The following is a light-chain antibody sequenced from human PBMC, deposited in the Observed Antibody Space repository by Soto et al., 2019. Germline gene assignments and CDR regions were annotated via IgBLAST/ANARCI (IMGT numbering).Light chain of an antibody. CDR2: GAS. CDR1: QSVSSN. V-gene: IGKV3-15*01. CDR3: QQYNNWPQT. J-gene: IGKJ1*01. Sequence: EIVMTQSPATLSVSPGERATLSCRASQSVSSNLAWYQHKPGQAPRLLIYGASTRATGIPARFSGSGSGTEFTLTITSLHPADFAVYYCQQYNNWPQTFGQGTKVDTK.